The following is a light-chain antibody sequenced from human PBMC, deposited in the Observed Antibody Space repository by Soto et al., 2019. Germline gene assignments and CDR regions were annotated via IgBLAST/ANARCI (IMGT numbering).Light chain of an antibody. CDR3: QQRSPWPPIT. CDR2: NAS. Sequence: EIVLAQSPATLSLSPGERATLSCRASQSVGTYLAWYQQKPGQAPRLLIHNASKRATGIPARFSASGSGTDLTLTITSLEPDDFALYDGQQRSPWPPITVGQGTRVEIK. CDR1: QSVGTY. V-gene: IGKV3-11*01. J-gene: IGKJ5*01.